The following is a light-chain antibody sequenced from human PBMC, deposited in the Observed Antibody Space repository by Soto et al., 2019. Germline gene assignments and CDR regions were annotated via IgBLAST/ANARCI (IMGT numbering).Light chain of an antibody. Sequence: QSALTQPPSVSGAPGQRVTISCSGNSSNIGADYDVHWYQHLPGTAPKLLIHGNNNRPSGVPDRFSGSKSGTSASLAITGLQAEDEADYYCQSYDSSLSGYVVFGGGTKLTVL. CDR1: SSNIGADYD. CDR2: GNN. CDR3: QSYDSSLSGYVV. J-gene: IGLJ2*01. V-gene: IGLV1-40*01.